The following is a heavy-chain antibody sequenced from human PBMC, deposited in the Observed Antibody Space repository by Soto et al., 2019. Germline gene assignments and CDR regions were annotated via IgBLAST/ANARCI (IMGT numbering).Heavy chain of an antibody. Sequence: SVKVSCKASGGTFSSYAISWVRQAPGQGLEWMGGIIPIFGTANYAQKFQGRVTITADESTSTAYMELSSLRSEDTAVYYCAKVDYGDYAYDYWGQGTLVTVSS. CDR2: IIPIFGTA. D-gene: IGHD4-17*01. CDR1: GGTFSSYA. J-gene: IGHJ4*02. CDR3: AKVDYGDYAYDY. V-gene: IGHV1-69*13.